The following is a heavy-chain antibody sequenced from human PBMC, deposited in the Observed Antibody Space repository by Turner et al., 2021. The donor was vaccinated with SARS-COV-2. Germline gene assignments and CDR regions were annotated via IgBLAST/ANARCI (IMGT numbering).Heavy chain of an antibody. V-gene: IGHV4-59*08. D-gene: IGHD5-18*01. Sequence: QVQLPESGPVLVQPSETLSLTCTVSGGSISSYYWSWIRQPPGKGLEWIGYIYYSGSTNYNPSLKSRVTISVDTSKNQFSLKLSSVTAADTAVDYCARHGGGDTTMPGGTGYYGMDVWGQGTTVTVSS. CDR2: IYYSGST. J-gene: IGHJ6*02. CDR3: ARHGGGDTTMPGGTGYYGMDV. CDR1: GGSISSYY.